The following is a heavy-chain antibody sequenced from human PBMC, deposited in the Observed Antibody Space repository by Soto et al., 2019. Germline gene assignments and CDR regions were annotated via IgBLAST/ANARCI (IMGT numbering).Heavy chain of an antibody. CDR2: INPNSGGT. D-gene: IGHD5-12*01. Sequence: ASVKVSCKASGYTFTSYGISWVRQAPGQGLEWMGWINPNSGGTNYAQKFQGWVTMTRDTSISTAYMELSRLRSDDTAVYYCARGVSGYPGYYYYGMDVWGQGTTVTVSS. CDR3: ARGVSGYPGYYYYGMDV. CDR1: GYTFTSYG. V-gene: IGHV1-2*04. J-gene: IGHJ6*02.